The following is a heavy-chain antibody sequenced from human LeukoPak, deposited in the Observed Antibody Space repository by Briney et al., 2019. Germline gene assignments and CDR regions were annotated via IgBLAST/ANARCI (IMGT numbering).Heavy chain of an antibody. CDR1: GGSISSSSYY. CDR2: IYYSGST. CDR3: ARLSVAGHYYYYYGMDV. J-gene: IGHJ6*02. V-gene: IGHV4-39*01. Sequence: PSETLSLTCTVSGGSISSSSYYWGWIRQPPGKGLEWIGSIYYSGSTNYNPSLKSRVTISVDTSKNQFSLKLSSVTAADTAVYYCARLSVAGHYYYYYGMDVWGQGTTVTVSS. D-gene: IGHD6-19*01.